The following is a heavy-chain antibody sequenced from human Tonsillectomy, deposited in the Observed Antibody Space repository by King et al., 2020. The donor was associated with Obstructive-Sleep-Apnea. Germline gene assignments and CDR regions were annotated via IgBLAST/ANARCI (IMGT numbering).Heavy chain of an antibody. J-gene: IGHJ4*02. D-gene: IGHD3-10*01. CDR3: ARRAGGSGSWEYYFDY. Sequence: QLVQSGGGLVQPGGSLRLSFAASGFTFSSYDMHWVRQAAGKGLEWVSAIGTAGDTYYSGSVKGRFTISRENAKNSFYLHMNSLRAGDTAVYYCARRAGGSGSWEYYFDYWGQGTLVTVSS. CDR1: GFTFSSYD. V-gene: IGHV3-13*01. CDR2: IGTAGDT.